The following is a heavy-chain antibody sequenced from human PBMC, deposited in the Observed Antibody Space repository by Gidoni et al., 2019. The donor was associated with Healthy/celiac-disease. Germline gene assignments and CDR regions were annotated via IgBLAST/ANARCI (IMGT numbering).Heavy chain of an antibody. V-gene: IGHV3-30-3*01. J-gene: IGHJ4*02. CDR3: ARDLIPGVEWLGGVDY. D-gene: IGHD3-3*01. Sequence: QVQLVESGGGVVQPGRSLRLSCAASGFTFSSYAMHWVRQAPGKGLEWVAVISYDGSNKYYADSVKGRFTISRDNSKNTLYLQMNSLRAEDTAVYYCARDLIPGVEWLGGVDYWGQGTLVTVSS. CDR2: ISYDGSNK. CDR1: GFTFSSYA.